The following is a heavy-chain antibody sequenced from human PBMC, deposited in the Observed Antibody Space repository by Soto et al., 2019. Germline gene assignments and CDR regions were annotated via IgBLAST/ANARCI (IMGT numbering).Heavy chain of an antibody. CDR1: GFTFSSYD. D-gene: IGHD2-2*01. V-gene: IGHV3-23*01. Sequence: GGSLRLSCVVSGFTFSSYDMNWVRQAPGKGLEWVSGISGSGGSTHYADSVKGRFTISRDNSKNTLYLQMNSLRVEDTAVYYCVKDTSSSPYYMDVWGKGTTVTVSS. CDR2: ISGSGGST. CDR3: VKDTSSSPYYMDV. J-gene: IGHJ6*03.